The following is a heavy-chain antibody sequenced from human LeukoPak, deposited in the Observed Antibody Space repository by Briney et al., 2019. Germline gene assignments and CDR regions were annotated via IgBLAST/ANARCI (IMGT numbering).Heavy chain of an antibody. CDR1: GFTFLRYA. CDR2: ISYDGSNK. J-gene: IGHJ4*02. V-gene: IGHV3-30*01. CDR3: ARGVVGATPYFDY. Sequence: LGGSLRLSHAASGFTFLRYAMHGVRQAPGKGREGVAVISYDGSNKYYADSVKGRFTNSRDNSTNTLYLQMNSLRAEDTAVYYCARGVVGATPYFDYWGQGTLVTVSS. D-gene: IGHD1-26*01.